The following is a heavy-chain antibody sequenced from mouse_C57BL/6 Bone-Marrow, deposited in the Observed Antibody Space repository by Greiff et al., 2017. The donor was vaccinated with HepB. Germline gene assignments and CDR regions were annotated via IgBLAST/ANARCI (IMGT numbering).Heavy chain of an antibody. CDR3: AREGIYYDYD. V-gene: IGHV1-26*01. CDR1: GYTFTDYY. D-gene: IGHD2-4*01. J-gene: IGHJ2*01. Sequence: VQLQQSGPELVKPGASVKISCKASGYTFTDYYMNWVKQSHGKSLEWIGDINPNNGGTSYNQKFKGKATLTVDKSSSTAYMELRSLTSEDSAVYYCAREGIYYDYDWGQGTTLTVSS. CDR2: INPNNGGT.